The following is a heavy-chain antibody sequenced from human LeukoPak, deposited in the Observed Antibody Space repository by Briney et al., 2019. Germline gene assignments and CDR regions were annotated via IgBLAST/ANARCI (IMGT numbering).Heavy chain of an antibody. CDR1: GFTFSSYG. Sequence: GGSLRLSCAVSGFTFSSYGMHWVRQAPGKGLEYVSAISSNGGRTYYANSVKGRFTISRDDSKNTLYLQMGSLRAEDMAVYYCARASIYRPLDYWGQGTLVTVSS. V-gene: IGHV3-64*01. D-gene: IGHD3-3*02. J-gene: IGHJ4*02. CDR2: ISSNGGRT. CDR3: ARASIYRPLDY.